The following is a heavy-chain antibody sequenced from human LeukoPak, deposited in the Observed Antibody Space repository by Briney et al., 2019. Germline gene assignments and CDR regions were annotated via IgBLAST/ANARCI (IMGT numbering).Heavy chain of an antibody. CDR1: GYTFTSYG. V-gene: IGHV1-18*01. CDR2: ISAYNGNT. CDR3: ARDHLTMVRGTSDY. D-gene: IGHD3-10*01. Sequence: PSVNLSCKASGYTFTSYGISWVRQAPGQGLEWMGWISAYNGNTNYAQKLQGRVTMTTDTSTSTAYMELRSLRSDDTAVYYCARDHLTMVRGTSDYWGEGTLVTVSS. J-gene: IGHJ4*02.